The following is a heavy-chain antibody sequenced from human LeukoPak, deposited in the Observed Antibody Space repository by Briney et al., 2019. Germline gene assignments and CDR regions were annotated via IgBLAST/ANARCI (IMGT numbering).Heavy chain of an antibody. Sequence: SETLSLTCTVFGGSVRSGSYYWSWIRQPPGKGLEWIGYIYYSGSTNYNPSLKSRVTISVDTSKNQFSLKLSSVTAADTAVYYCARVHLHSGSYYFDYWGQGTLVTVSS. J-gene: IGHJ4*02. D-gene: IGHD1-26*01. V-gene: IGHV4-61*01. CDR3: ARVHLHSGSYYFDY. CDR2: IYYSGST. CDR1: GGSVRSGSYY.